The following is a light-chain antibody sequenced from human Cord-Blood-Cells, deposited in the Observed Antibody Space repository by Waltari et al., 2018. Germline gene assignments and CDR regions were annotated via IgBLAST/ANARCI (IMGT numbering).Light chain of an antibody. V-gene: IGKV4-1*01. CDR1: QSVLYSSNNKNY. CDR2: WAS. Sequence: DIVMTQSPDSLAVSLGERATINCKSSQSVLYSSNNKNYLAWYQQKPGQPPKLLIYWASTRESGVPDRFSCSGSATDFTLTISSLQAEDVAVYYCQQYYSTPTFGQGTKLEIK. J-gene: IGKJ2*01. CDR3: QQYYSTPT.